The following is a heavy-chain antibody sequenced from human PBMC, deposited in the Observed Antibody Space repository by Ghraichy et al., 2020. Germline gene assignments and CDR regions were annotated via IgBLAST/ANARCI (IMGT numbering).Heavy chain of an antibody. D-gene: IGHD2-21*01. CDR1: GGSVSSYY. V-gene: IGHV4-59*02. CDR3: ARGVYCGGNCHHYDS. CDR2: IYHSGTT. Sequence: GSLSLTCTVSGGSVSSYYWTWIRQPPGRGLEWIGYIYHSGTTNYNSSLKSRVTISIDTSNNQFSLRLRSVIAADTAVYYCARGVYCGGNCHHYDSWGHGTLVTVSS. J-gene: IGHJ5*01.